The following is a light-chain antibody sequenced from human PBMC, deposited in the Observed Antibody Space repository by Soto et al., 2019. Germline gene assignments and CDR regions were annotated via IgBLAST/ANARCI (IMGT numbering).Light chain of an antibody. CDR2: DAS. J-gene: IGKJ2*01. CDR1: QSVTTY. CDR3: QHRGNWPRT. V-gene: IGKV3-11*01. Sequence: EIVLTQSPATLSLSPGERATLSCRASQSVTTYLSWYQQKPGQAPRLLIYDASNRATDIPARFSGSGSGTDFTLTISSLEPEDFAVYYCQHRGNWPRTLGQGTKLEIK.